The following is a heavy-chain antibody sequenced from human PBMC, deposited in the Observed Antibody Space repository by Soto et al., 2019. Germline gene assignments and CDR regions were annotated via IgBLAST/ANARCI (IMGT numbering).Heavy chain of an antibody. CDR2: IAVGSGYT. J-gene: IGHJ4*02. CDR3: AADATAWQQMVPSDY. D-gene: IGHD2-8*01. CDR1: GFTFTSSA. V-gene: IGHV1-58*01. Sequence: SVKVSCKASGFTFTSSAFQWERQARGQRLEWIGWIAVGSGYTNYAQRFQDRVTLTRDMSTATTYMELSRLTSEDTAIYYCAADATAWQQMVPSDYWGQGTLVTVSS.